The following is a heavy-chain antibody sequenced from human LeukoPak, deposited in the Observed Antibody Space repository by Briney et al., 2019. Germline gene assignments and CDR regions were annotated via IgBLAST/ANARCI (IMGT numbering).Heavy chain of an antibody. D-gene: IGHD4-11*01. Sequence: SETLSLTCIVSGGPISSYYWSWIRQPPGKGLEWIGYIYYTGSTNYNPSLKSRVTISVDTSKNQLSLKLTSLTAADTAVYYCARGRTTVTTGWFDPWGQGTLVTVSS. CDR3: ARGRTTVTTGWFDP. CDR2: IYYTGST. CDR1: GGPISSYY. J-gene: IGHJ5*02. V-gene: IGHV4-59*01.